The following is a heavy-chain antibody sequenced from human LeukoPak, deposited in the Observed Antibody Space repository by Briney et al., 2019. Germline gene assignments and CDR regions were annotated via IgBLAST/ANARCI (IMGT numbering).Heavy chain of an antibody. CDR2: INHSGST. CDR3: ARDGYSNWFDP. V-gene: IGHV4-34*01. Sequence: PSETLSLTCAVYGGSFSGYYWSWLRQPPGKGLEWIGEINHSGSTNYNPSLKSRVTISVDTSKNQFSLKLSSVTAADTAVYYCARDGYSNWFDPWGQGTLVTVSS. J-gene: IGHJ5*02. D-gene: IGHD5-24*01. CDR1: GGSFSGYY.